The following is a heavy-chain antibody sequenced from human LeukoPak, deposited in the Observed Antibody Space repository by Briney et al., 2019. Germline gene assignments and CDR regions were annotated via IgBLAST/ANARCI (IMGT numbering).Heavy chain of an antibody. Sequence: SETLSLTCTVSGGSISSSSYYWGWLRQPPGKGLEWVGSMYYSGTTYYNPSLKSRANICVNTSKNQYSQKHSLVTAADTAFYCCATQGLYYYYMDVCGKGTTVTISS. CDR3: ATQGLYYYYMDV. CDR1: GGSISSSSYY. CDR2: MYYSGTT. V-gene: IGHV4-39*01. J-gene: IGHJ6*03.